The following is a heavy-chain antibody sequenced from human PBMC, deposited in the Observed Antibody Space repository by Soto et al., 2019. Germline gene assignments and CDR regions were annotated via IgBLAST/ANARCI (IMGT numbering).Heavy chain of an antibody. CDR1: GFTFSDYC. V-gene: IGHV3-11*01. CDR3: ARDRTNTAMVTVAFDI. J-gene: IGHJ3*02. Sequence: QVQLVESGGGLVKPGGSLRLSCAASGFTFSDYCMSWIRQAPGKGLEWVSYISSSGSTIYYADSVKGRFTISRDNAKNSLYLQMNSLRAEDTAVYHCARDRTNTAMVTVAFDIWGQGTMVTVSS. CDR2: ISSSGSTI. D-gene: IGHD5-18*01.